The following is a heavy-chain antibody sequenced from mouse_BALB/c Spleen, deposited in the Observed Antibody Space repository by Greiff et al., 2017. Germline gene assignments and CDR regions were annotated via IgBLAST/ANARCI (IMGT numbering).Heavy chain of an antibody. V-gene: IGHV14-3*02. D-gene: IGHD2-1*01. CDR3: ARSLYGNYGY. CDR2: IDPANGNT. J-gene: IGHJ2*01. CDR1: GFNIKDTY. Sequence: EVKLMESGAELVKPGASVKLSCTASGFNIKDTYMHWVKQRPEQGLEWIGRIDPANGNTKYDPKFQGKATITADTSSNTAYLQLSSLTSEDTAVYYCARSLYGNYGYWGQGTTLTVSS.